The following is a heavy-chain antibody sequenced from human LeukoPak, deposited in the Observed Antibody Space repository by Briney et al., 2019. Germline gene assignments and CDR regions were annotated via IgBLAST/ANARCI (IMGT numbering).Heavy chain of an antibody. D-gene: IGHD3-16*02. J-gene: IGHJ6*03. Sequence: ASVKVSCKASGYTFTSYDINWVRQATGQGLEWMGWMNPNSGNTGYAQKFQGRVTMTRNTSISTAYMELSSLRSEDTAVYYCARGRKDYVWGSYRSLDYYYYMDVWGKGTTVTISS. CDR2: MNPNSGNT. CDR1: GYTFTSYD. CDR3: ARGRKDYVWGSYRSLDYYYYMDV. V-gene: IGHV1-8*02.